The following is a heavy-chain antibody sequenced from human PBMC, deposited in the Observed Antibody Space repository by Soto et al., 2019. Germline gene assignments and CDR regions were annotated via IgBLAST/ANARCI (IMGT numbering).Heavy chain of an antibody. CDR2: IKEDGSKQ. D-gene: IGHD1-7*01. CDR3: ARGTRNPGLGN. CDR1: GFTFSNYW. V-gene: IGHV3-7*03. Sequence: GGSLRLSCAASGFTFSNYWMNWVRQAPGKGLEWVGNIKEDGSKQGYVDSVRGRFTISRDNAKNSLYLQINSLRAEDTAVYYCARGTRNPGLGNWGQGTLVTVSS. J-gene: IGHJ4*02.